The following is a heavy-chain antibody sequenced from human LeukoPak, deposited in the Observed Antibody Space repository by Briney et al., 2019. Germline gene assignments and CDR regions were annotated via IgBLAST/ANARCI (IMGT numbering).Heavy chain of an antibody. CDR2: ISWNSGSI. D-gene: IGHD6-19*01. J-gene: IGHJ4*02. CDR1: GFTFDDYA. V-gene: IGHV3-9*01. Sequence: PGGSLRLSCAASGFTFDDYAMHWVRQAPGKGLEWVSGISWNSGSIGYADSVKGRFTISRDNAKNSLYLQMNSLRAEDTALYYCAKDSSLHIAVAGTRYFDYWGQGTLVTVSS. CDR3: AKDSSLHIAVAGTRYFDY.